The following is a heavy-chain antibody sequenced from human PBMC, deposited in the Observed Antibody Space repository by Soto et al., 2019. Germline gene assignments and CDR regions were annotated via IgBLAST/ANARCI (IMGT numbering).Heavy chain of an antibody. CDR1: GGTFSSYA. D-gene: IGHD2-8*01. J-gene: IGHJ6*02. Sequence: GASVKVSCKASGGTFSSYAISWVRQAPGQGLEWMGGIIPIFGTANYAQKFQGRVTITADESTSTAYMELSSLRSEDTAVYYCARDADEGVLMVYAISGGMDVWGQGTTVTVSS. CDR2: IIPIFGTA. V-gene: IGHV1-69*13. CDR3: ARDADEGVLMVYAISGGMDV.